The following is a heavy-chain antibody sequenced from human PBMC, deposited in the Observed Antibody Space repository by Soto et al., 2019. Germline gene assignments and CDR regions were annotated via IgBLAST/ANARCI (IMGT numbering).Heavy chain of an antibody. J-gene: IGHJ4*02. V-gene: IGHV3-7*03. CDR3: ARDEAIDY. CDR1: GFSFSFYW. Sequence: PGGSLRLACAASGFSFSFYWMSWVRQAPGKGLEWVANIKQDGGTQYYVDSVKGRFTISRDNAKNSLYLQMNNLGADDTAVYYCARDEAIDYWGQGTLVTVSS. CDR2: IKQDGGTQ.